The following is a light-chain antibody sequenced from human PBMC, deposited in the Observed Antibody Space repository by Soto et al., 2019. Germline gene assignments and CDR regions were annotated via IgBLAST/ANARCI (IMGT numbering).Light chain of an antibody. Sequence: DIQMTQSPSTLSASVGDRVTITCRASQSISRWLAWYQQKQGKAPNLLIYDASSLKSGVPSRFSGSASGTEFTLTFSSLQPDDFATYYCQQYNSYSPTTFGQGTKVDIK. CDR3: QQYNSYSPTT. CDR1: QSISRW. J-gene: IGKJ1*01. CDR2: DAS. V-gene: IGKV1-5*01.